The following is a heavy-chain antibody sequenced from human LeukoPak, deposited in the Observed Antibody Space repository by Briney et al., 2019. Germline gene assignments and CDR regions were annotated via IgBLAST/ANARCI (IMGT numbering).Heavy chain of an antibody. CDR2: ISAYNGNT. CDR3: ARKIIATVNWFDP. D-gene: IGHD3-16*02. J-gene: IGHJ5*02. Sequence: GASVKVSCKASGYTFSGYYLHWVRQAPGQGLEWTGWISAYNGNTNYAQKLQGRVTMTTDTSTSTAYMELRSLRSDDTAVYYCARKIIATVNWFDPWGQGTLVTVSS. V-gene: IGHV1-18*04. CDR1: GYTFSGYY.